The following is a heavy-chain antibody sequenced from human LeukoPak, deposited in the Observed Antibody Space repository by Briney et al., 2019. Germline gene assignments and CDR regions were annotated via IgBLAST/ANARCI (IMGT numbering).Heavy chain of an antibody. D-gene: IGHD5-18*01. CDR1: GGSISSSSYY. CDR3: ARPSWGYSLAFDI. V-gene: IGHV4-39*01. CDR2: IYYSGST. Sequence: KPSETLSLTCTVSGGSISSSSYYWGWIRQPPGKGLEWTGSIYYSGSTYYNPSLKSRVTISVDTSKNQFSLKLSSVTAADTAVYYCARPSWGYSLAFDIWGQGTMVTVSS. J-gene: IGHJ3*02.